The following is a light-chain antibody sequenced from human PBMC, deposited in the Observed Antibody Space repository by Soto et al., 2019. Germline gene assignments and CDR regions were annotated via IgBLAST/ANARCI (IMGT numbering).Light chain of an antibody. CDR2: WSS. CDR1: QSVFYNANIKTY. J-gene: IGKJ3*01. CDR3: QEYDRSTST. V-gene: IGKV4-1*01. Sequence: IVMTQSPDSLAVPLGERATLNCKSSQSVFYNANIKTYLALYQKKPGQPPKLLIYWSSTRESGVHDRFSGSGYGTDFTLNIRSLQAEDVAVYYYQEYDRSTSTFCPGTQVDIK.